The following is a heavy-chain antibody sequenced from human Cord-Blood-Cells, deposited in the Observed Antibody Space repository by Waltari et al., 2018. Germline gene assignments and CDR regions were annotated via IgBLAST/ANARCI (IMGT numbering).Heavy chain of an antibody. V-gene: IGHV3-9*01. CDR2: ISWNSGSI. CDR1: GFTFDAYA. J-gene: IGHJ4*02. Sequence: EVQLVESGGGLVQPGRSLRLSCAASGFTFDAYAMHWVRQAPGKGLEWVSGISWNSGSIGYADSVKGRFTISRDNAKNSLYLQMNSLRAEDTALYYCAKADSSSSLYDYWGQGTLVTVSS. CDR3: AKADSSSSLYDY. D-gene: IGHD6-6*01.